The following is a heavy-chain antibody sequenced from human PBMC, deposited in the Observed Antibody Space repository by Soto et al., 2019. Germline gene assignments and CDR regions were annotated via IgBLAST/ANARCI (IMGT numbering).Heavy chain of an antibody. J-gene: IGHJ4*02. CDR2: VNPNTGNP. Sequence: QVQLVQSGSASMQPGASVKVSCKGSGYNFNSHSINWLRQAPGQGLEWMGWVNPNTGNPTYDQGFTGRFVFSVETSDRTVYLQIFSMKAVDSAGYYCAIDRESVSFDYWGQGPLFTVS. V-gene: IGHV7-4-1*01. D-gene: IGHD1-26*01. CDR1: GYNFNSHS. CDR3: AIDRESVSFDY.